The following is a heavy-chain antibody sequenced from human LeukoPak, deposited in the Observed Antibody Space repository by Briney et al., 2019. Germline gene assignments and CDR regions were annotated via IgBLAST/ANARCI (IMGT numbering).Heavy chain of an antibody. Sequence: KTSETLSLTCTVSGGSIGNYYWSWIRQSAGKGLEWIGRIYISGSTDYNPSLKSRITMSVDTSMNQLSLKLSSVTAADTAVYFCARGGGDYKWGYYFDYWGQGILVTVSS. J-gene: IGHJ4*02. CDR1: GGSIGNYY. D-gene: IGHD5-12*01. CDR2: IYISGST. CDR3: ARGGGDYKWGYYFDY. V-gene: IGHV4-4*07.